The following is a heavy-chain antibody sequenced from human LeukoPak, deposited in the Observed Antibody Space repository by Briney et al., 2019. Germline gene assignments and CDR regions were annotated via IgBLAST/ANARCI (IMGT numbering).Heavy chain of an antibody. V-gene: IGHV4-39*07. J-gene: IGHJ2*01. CDR3: ARDRQQLVRSRYFDL. Sequence: SETLSLTCTVSGGSISSSSYYWGWIRQPPGKGLEWIGSIYYSGSTYYNPSLKSRVTISVDTSKNQFSLKLSSVTAADTAVYYCARDRQQLVRSRYFDLWGRGTLVTVSS. CDR1: GGSISSSSYY. D-gene: IGHD6-13*01. CDR2: IYYSGST.